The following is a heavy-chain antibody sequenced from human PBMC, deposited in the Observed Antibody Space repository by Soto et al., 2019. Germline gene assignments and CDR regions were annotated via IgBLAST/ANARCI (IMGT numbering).Heavy chain of an antibody. CDR3: ARVTGTAAAGTHEY. V-gene: IGHV4-59*01. D-gene: IGHD6-13*01. CDR1: GGSISSYY. Sequence: SETLSLTCTVSGGSISSYYWSWIRQPPGKGLEWIGYIYYNGNTNYNPSLKSRVTISVDTSKNQFSLKLSSLTAADTAVYYCARVTGTAAAGTHEYWGQGTLVTVSS. J-gene: IGHJ4*02. CDR2: IYYNGNT.